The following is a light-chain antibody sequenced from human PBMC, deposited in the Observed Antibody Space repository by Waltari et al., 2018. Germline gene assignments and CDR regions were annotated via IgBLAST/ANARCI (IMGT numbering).Light chain of an antibody. Sequence: DIQMTQSPSSLSASVGDRVTITCRASHSLSTHLHWDQQRPGKAPTLPIYTPSTLQSGGTSRFRGSGSGTDFTLTISSLQPEDFATYFCQQSHSSPYTFGQGTKLEIK. CDR2: TPS. CDR1: HSLSTH. CDR3: QQSHSSPYT. J-gene: IGKJ2*01. V-gene: IGKV1-39*01.